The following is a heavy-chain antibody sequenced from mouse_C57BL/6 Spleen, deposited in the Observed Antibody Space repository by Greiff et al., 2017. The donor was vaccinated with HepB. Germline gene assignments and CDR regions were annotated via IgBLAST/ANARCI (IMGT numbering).Heavy chain of an antibody. J-gene: IGHJ4*01. CDR2: IYPRSGNT. V-gene: IGHV1-81*01. CDR3: ARSYDYDGLYALDY. Sequence: VQLQQSGAELARPGASVKLSCKASGYTFTSYGISWVKQRTGQGLEWIGEIYPRSGNTYYNDKFKGKATLTADKSSNTAYMELRSLTAEDSTYYCCARSYDYDGLYALDYWGQGTTVTVSS. D-gene: IGHD2-4*01. CDR1: GYTFTSYG.